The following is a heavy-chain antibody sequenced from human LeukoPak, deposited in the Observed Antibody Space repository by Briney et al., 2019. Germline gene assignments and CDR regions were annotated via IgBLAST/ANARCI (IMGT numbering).Heavy chain of an antibody. CDR1: GYTLTNHY. Sequence: ASVKVSCKASGYTLTNHYMHWVRQAPGQGLEWMGKINPSGGSTSYAQKFQGRVTMTRDTSTSTVYMELSSLRSEDTAVYYCARYVGYYYDYWGQGTLVTVSS. CDR2: INPSGGST. D-gene: IGHD3-22*01. CDR3: ARYVGYYYDY. V-gene: IGHV1-46*01. J-gene: IGHJ4*02.